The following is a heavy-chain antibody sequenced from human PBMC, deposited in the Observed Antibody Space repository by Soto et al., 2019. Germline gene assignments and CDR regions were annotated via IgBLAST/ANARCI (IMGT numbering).Heavy chain of an antibody. V-gene: IGHV3-23*01. CDR1: GFTFSNYA. D-gene: IGHD1-26*01. J-gene: IGHJ4*02. Sequence: EVQLLESGGGLVQPGGSLRLACAASGFTFSNYAMGWVRQAPGKGLEWVSTISSTADGTDYAGSVKGRFTISRDNYRNTLYLQMNSLRAEDTAVYYCAQAISRERQIDYWGQGTLVTVSS. CDR3: AQAISRERQIDY. CDR2: ISSTADGT.